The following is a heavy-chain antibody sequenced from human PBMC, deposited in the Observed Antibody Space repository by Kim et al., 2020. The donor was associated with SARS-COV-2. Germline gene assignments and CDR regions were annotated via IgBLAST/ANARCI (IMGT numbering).Heavy chain of an antibody. J-gene: IGHJ4*02. CDR3: ARDARYYFDY. CDR2: NT. V-gene: IGHV1-18*01. Sequence: NTNYDQRPRDRDTMTTGTSTSTAYMELRSLRSDDTAVYYCARDARYYFDYWGQGTLVTVSS.